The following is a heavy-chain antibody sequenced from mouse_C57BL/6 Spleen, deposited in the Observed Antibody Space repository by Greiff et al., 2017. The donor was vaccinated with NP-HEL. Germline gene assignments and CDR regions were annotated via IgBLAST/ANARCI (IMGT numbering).Heavy chain of an antibody. CDR1: GFTFSSYA. Sequence: EVQLKESGGGLVKPGGSLKLSCAASGFTFSSYAMSWVRQTPEKRLEWVATISDGGSYTYYPANVKGRFTISRDNAKNNLYLQMSHLKSEDTAMYYCARGTGPAWFACWGPGTLVTVSA. V-gene: IGHV5-4*01. J-gene: IGHJ3*01. CDR2: ISDGGSYT. CDR3: ARGTGPAWFAC. D-gene: IGHD4-1*01.